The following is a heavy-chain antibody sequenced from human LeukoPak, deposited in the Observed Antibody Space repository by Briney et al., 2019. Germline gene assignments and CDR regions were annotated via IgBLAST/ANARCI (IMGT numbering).Heavy chain of an antibody. D-gene: IGHD4-17*01. CDR1: GFTFSSYG. Sequence: GGSLRLSCAPSGFTFSSYGMHWVRQAPGKGMEWVAVIWNDGSHEYHADSEKGRFTISREKSRNPVYRQMNSLRAEDTAVYYCAKDATEYGDSHFDCWGQGTLVTVSS. CDR2: IWNDGSHE. V-gene: IGHV3-33*03. J-gene: IGHJ4*02. CDR3: AKDATEYGDSHFDC.